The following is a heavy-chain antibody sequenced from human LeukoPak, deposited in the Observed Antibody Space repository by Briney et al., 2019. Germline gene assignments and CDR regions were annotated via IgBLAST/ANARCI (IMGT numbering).Heavy chain of an antibody. Sequence: SETLSLTCSVSGGSISDSFWSWIRQPPGKGLEWIGKIHDSGITNYNPSLKSRVTFSVDTSKKQFSLNLNSVTAADTAVYYCARGGYMSNWFEHWGQGTPVTVSS. CDR1: GGSISDSF. CDR3: ARGGYMSNWFEH. J-gene: IGHJ5*02. D-gene: IGHD5-12*01. CDR2: IHDSGIT. V-gene: IGHV4-59*01.